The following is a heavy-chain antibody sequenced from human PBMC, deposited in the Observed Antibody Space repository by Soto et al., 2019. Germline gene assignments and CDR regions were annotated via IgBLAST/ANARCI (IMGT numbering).Heavy chain of an antibody. CDR2: ISYDGGNE. V-gene: IGHV3-30*18. CDR1: GYTFTSYA. J-gene: IGHJ4*02. D-gene: IGHD1-26*01. CDR3: AKDRYSGTYPTDFDY. Sequence: GASVKVSCKASGYTFTSYAMHWVRQAPGKGLEWVALISYDGGNEKYTESVKDRFTISRDDSHNVAYLQMSSLRTEDTAMYYCAKDRYSGTYPTDFDYWGQGSLVTVSS.